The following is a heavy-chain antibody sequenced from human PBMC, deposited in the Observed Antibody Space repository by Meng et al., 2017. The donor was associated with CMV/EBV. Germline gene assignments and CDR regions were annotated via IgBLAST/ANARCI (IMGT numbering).Heavy chain of an antibody. Sequence: LRLSCAVYGGSFSGYYWSWIRQPPGKGLEWIGEINHSGSTNYNPSLKSRVTISVDTSKNQFSLKLSSVTAADTAVYYCARGHYWSGYSYYYYGMDVWGQGTTVTVSS. J-gene: IGHJ6*02. D-gene: IGHD3-3*01. CDR3: ARGHYWSGYSYYYYGMDV. V-gene: IGHV4-34*01. CDR2: INHSGST. CDR1: GGSFSGYY.